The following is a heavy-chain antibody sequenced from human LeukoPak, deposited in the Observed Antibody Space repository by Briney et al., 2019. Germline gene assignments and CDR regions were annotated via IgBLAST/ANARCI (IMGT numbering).Heavy chain of an antibody. D-gene: IGHD3-3*01. CDR2: ISAYNGNT. V-gene: IGHV1-18*01. Sequence: ASVKVSCKASGYTFTSYGISWVRQAPGQGLEWMGWISAYNGNTNYAQKFQGRVTITADESTSTAYMELSSLRSEDTAVYYCARVVFGVVRDYYYYGMDVWGQGTTVTVSS. J-gene: IGHJ6*02. CDR1: GYTFTSYG. CDR3: ARVVFGVVRDYYYYGMDV.